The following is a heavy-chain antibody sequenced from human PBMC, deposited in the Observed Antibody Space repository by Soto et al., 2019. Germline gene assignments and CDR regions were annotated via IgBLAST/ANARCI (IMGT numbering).Heavy chain of an antibody. D-gene: IGHD3-16*01. CDR2: ISGSGST. CDR3: AKALRFTFTTGYYMDV. Sequence: EVQLLESGGGLVQPGGSLRLSCAASGFTVSSYAMSWVRQAPGKGLEWVSAISGSGSTYSADSVKGRFTISRDSSKNTVYLEMNSLRAEDTAVYYCAKALRFTFTTGYYMDVWGRGTTVTDSS. J-gene: IGHJ6*03. CDR1: GFTVSSYA. V-gene: IGHV3-23*01.